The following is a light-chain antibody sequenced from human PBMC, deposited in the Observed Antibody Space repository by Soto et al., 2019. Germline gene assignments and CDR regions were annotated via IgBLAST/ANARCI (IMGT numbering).Light chain of an antibody. CDR2: GAS. J-gene: IGKJ2*02. Sequence: EIVMTQSPATLSVSPGERATLSCRASQSVSSNLAWYQQKPGQAPRLLIYGASTRATGIPARFSGSGSGTDFTLPISSLQSEDFAVYYCQQYNNWPRGTFGQGTKLEIK. CDR3: QQYNNWPRGT. CDR1: QSVSSN. V-gene: IGKV3-15*01.